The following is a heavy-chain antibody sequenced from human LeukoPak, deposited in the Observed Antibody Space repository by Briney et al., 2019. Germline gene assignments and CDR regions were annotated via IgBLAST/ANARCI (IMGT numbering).Heavy chain of an antibody. CDR2: IYYSGTT. Sequence: KASETLSLTCPVSGGSISSYYWSWIRQPPGKGLEWIGYIYYSGTTNYNPSLKSRVTISVDTSKNQFSLKLSSVTAADTAVYYCARGVYIAAAQYGYWGQGTLVTVSS. D-gene: IGHD6-13*01. CDR1: GGSISSYY. V-gene: IGHV4-59*01. CDR3: ARGVYIAAAQYGY. J-gene: IGHJ4*02.